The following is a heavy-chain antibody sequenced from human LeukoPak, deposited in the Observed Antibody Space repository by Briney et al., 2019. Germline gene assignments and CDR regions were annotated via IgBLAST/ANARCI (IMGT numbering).Heavy chain of an antibody. V-gene: IGHV4-34*01. CDR1: GGSFSGYY. Sequence: SETLSLTCAVYGGSFSGYYWSWIRQPPGKGLEWIGEINHSGSTNYNPSLKSRVTISVDTSKNQFSLKLSSVTAADTAVYYCARAPVTTDYYYYMDVWGKGTTVTVSS. CDR3: ARAPVTTDYYYYMDV. CDR2: INHSGST. J-gene: IGHJ6*03. D-gene: IGHD4-17*01.